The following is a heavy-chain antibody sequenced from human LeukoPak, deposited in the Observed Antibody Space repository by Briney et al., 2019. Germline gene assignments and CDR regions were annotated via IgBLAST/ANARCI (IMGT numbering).Heavy chain of an antibody. D-gene: IGHD5-24*01. CDR2: IYYSGST. CDR1: GGSISNYY. Sequence: SETLSLTCTVSGGSISNYYWSWIPQPPGKGLEWIGYIYYSGSTNYNPSLKIRVTISVDTSKNQFSLKLNSVTAADTAVYYCARHTAEKYNWFDRWGQGTLVTVSS. CDR3: ARHTAEKYNWFDR. J-gene: IGHJ5*02. V-gene: IGHV4-59*08.